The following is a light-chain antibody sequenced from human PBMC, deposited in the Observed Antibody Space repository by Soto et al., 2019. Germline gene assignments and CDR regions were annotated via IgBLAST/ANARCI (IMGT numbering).Light chain of an antibody. V-gene: IGLV2-14*03. J-gene: IGLJ2*01. CDR2: GVI. Sequence: QSALTQPASVSGSPGQSITISCTGANTDIGNYNYVSWYQHHPRTAPKLLIYGVINRPSEVSNRFSASKSGNTASLTIAGLQPDDEADYFCTSYSSTNTLQVFGGGTKLTVL. CDR3: TSYSSTNTLQV. CDR1: NTDIGNYNY.